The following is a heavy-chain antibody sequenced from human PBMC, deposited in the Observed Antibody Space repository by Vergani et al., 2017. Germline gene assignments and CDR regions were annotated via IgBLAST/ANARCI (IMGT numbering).Heavy chain of an antibody. J-gene: IGHJ3*02. Sequence: EVQLVESGGGLVKPGGSLRLSCAASGFTFSSYSMNWVRQAPGKGLEWVSSISSSSSYIYYADAVKGRFTISRDNAKNSLYLQMNSLSAEDTAVYYCARDRGVVAPDAFDIWGQGTMVTVSS. CDR1: GFTFSSYS. D-gene: IGHD2-21*01. CDR2: ISSSSSYI. CDR3: ARDRGVVAPDAFDI. V-gene: IGHV3-21*01.